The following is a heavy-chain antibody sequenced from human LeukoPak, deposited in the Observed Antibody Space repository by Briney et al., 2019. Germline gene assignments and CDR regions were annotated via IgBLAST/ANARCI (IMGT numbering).Heavy chain of an antibody. CDR1: GFIFSTYS. J-gene: IGHJ4*02. Sequence: GGSLRLSCAASGFIFSTYSMNWVRQAPGKGLEWVSYISTSSSTLNYADSVKGRFTISRDNAKNSLYLQMNSLRAEDTAVYYCARVTTTFDNWGQGTLVTVSS. CDR2: ISTSSSTL. D-gene: IGHD4-17*01. CDR3: ARVTTTFDN. V-gene: IGHV3-48*04.